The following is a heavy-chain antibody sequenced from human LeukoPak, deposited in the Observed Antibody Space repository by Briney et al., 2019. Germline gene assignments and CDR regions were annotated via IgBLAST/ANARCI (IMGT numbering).Heavy chain of an antibody. J-gene: IGHJ4*02. CDR3: ASGNSGYDPGSDY. CDR1: AYTFTDYY. V-gene: IGHV1-2*02. CDR2: INPNSGDT. D-gene: IGHD5-12*01. Sequence: ASVKVSCKASAYTFTDYYMHWVRQAPGQGLEWMGWINPNSGDTNYAQEFQGRVTMTRDTSISTAYMELNRLRSDDTAIYYCASGNSGYDPGSDYWGQGTLVTVSS.